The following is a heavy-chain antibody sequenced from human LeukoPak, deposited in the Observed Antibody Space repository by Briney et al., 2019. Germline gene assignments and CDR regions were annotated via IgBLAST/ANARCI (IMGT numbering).Heavy chain of an antibody. CDR2: ISGSGGST. CDR3: AKWGIAAAAFDY. CDR1: GFTFNSYT. J-gene: IGHJ4*02. D-gene: IGHD6-13*01. V-gene: IGHV3-23*01. Sequence: PGRSLRLSCAASGFTFNSYTMHWVRQAPGKGLEWVSAISGSGGSTYYADSVKGRFTISRDNSKNTLYLQMNSLRAEDTAVYYCAKWGIAAAAFDYWGQGTLVTVSS.